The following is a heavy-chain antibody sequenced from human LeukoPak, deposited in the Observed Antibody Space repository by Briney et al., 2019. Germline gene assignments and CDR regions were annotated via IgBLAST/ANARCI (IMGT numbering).Heavy chain of an antibody. CDR1: GFSFNSHA. V-gene: IGHV3-23*01. CDR2: ISRSGVTT. D-gene: IGHD6-19*01. CDR3: AKDLGYSTGWYAFDC. Sequence: GGPLRLSCAASGFSFNSHAMSWVRQAPGKGLEWVSSISRSGVTTYYADSVKGRFTVIRDISKNTLSLQMNSLRAGDTAVYYCAKDLGYSTGWYAFDCWGQGTLVTVSS. J-gene: IGHJ4*02.